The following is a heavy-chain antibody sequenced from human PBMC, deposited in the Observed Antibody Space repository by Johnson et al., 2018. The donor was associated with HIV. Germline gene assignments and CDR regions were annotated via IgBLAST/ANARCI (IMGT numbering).Heavy chain of an antibody. J-gene: IGHJ3*02. CDR3: ARGRKTVTTVRPSAFDI. V-gene: IGHV3-15*01. CDR2: IKSKTDGGTT. Sequence: VQLVESGGGLVKPGESLRLSCAASGFTFSNAWMHWVRQAPGKGLEWVGRIKSKTDGGTTDYAAPVKGRFTISRDDSKNTLYLQMNSLRAEDTAVYYCARGRKTVTTVRPSAFDIWGQGTMVTVSS. CDR1: GFTFSNAW. D-gene: IGHD4-17*01.